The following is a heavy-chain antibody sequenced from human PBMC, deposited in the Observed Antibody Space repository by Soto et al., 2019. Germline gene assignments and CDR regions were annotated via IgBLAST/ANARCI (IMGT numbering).Heavy chain of an antibody. V-gene: IGHV1-58*02. D-gene: IGHD3-3*01. Sequence: GASVKVSCKASGFTFSSSAIQWMRQAHGQRLEWIGWIVVGSDNTKYAQKFQERVTITRDMSTSTAYMELSRPRSEDTAVYYCAAGITVFGAADYWGQGTLVTVSS. J-gene: IGHJ4*02. CDR1: GFTFSSSA. CDR3: AAGITVFGAADY. CDR2: IVVGSDNT.